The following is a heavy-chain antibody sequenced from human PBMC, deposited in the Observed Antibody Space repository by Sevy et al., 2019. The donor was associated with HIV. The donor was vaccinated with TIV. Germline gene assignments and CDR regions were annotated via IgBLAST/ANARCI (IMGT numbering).Heavy chain of an antibody. CDR1: GFTFSSYA. Sequence: GGSLRISCAASGFTFSSYAMHWVRQAPGKGLEWVAVISYDGSNKYYADSVKGRFTISRDNSKNTLYLQMNSLRAEDTAWYYCARGASGYYDILTGSPPDYYYYYGIDVRGQGTTVTVSS. CDR2: ISYDGSNK. D-gene: IGHD3-9*01. J-gene: IGHJ6*02. V-gene: IGHV3-30*04. CDR3: ARGASGYYDILTGSPPDYYYYYGIDV.